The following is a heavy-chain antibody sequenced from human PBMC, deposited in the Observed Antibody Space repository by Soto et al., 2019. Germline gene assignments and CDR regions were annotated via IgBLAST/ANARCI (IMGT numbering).Heavy chain of an antibody. CDR3: ARDPEGINDFDY. Sequence: PGGSLRLSCAASGFTFSNYGMNWARQAPGRGLEWVTHINAPGETKSYSDSVKGRFTVSRDDAKNSLYLQMSSLRADDTAIYYCARDPEGINDFDYWGQGTLVTVSS. D-gene: IGHD2-21*01. CDR2: INAPGETK. J-gene: IGHJ4*02. CDR1: GFTFSNYG. V-gene: IGHV3-48*04.